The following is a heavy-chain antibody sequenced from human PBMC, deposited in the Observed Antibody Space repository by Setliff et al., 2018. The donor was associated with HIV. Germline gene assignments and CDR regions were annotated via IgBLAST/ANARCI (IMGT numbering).Heavy chain of an antibody. D-gene: IGHD3-16*01. CDR3: ANMGGRYVGYFES. CDR2: INHSGST. CDR1: GGSFSGYY. J-gene: IGHJ4*02. Sequence: TSETLSLTCAVYGGSFSGYYWSWIRQPPGKGLEWIGEINHSGSTNYDPSLASRVTMSIDTSKMQFSLKLTSVSAADTAVYYCANMGGRYVGYFESWGQGTLVTVSS. V-gene: IGHV4-34*01.